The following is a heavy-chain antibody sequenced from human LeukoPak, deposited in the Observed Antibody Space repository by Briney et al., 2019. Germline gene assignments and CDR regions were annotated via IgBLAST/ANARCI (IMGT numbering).Heavy chain of an antibody. CDR3: ARDVVEPFDY. Sequence: PGGSLRLSCAASGFTFSSYSMNWVRQAPGKGLEWVSSISSSSSYIYHADSVKGRFTISRDNAKNSLYPQMNSLRAEDTAVYYCARDVVEPFDYWGQGTLVTVSS. J-gene: IGHJ4*02. D-gene: IGHD2-21*01. V-gene: IGHV3-21*01. CDR2: ISSSSSYI. CDR1: GFTFSSYS.